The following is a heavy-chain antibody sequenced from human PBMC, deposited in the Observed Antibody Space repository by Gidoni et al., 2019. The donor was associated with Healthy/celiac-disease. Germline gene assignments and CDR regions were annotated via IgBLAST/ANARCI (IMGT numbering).Heavy chain of an antibody. V-gene: IGHV4-31*03. CDR2: LYYSGST. Sequence: QVQLQESGPGLVKPSQTLSLTCTVSGGSISSGGYYWSWIRQHPGKGLEWIGYLYYSGSTYYNPSLKSRVTISVDTSKNQFSLKLSSVTAADTAVYYCARALESVEVRGVIITSWFDPWGQGTLVTVSS. J-gene: IGHJ5*02. CDR3: ARALESVEVRGVIITSWFDP. CDR1: GGSISSGGYY. D-gene: IGHD3-10*01.